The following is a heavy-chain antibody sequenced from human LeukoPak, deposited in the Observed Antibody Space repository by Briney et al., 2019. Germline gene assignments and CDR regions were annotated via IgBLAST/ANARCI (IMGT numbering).Heavy chain of an antibody. CDR3: ARASPGAIFYYGMDV. D-gene: IGHD3-9*01. Sequence: SETLSLTCTVSGGSIRSSYWSWIRQSPGKGLEWIGCTYNSGSTKYNPSLKSRVTISEDTSKNQFSLKLSSVTAADTAVYYCARASPGAIFYYGMDVWGQGTTVTVSS. CDR1: GGSIRSSY. V-gene: IGHV4-59*01. J-gene: IGHJ6*02. CDR2: TYNSGST.